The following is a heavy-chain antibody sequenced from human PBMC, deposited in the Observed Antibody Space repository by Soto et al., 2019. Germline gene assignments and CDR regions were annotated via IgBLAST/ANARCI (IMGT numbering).Heavy chain of an antibody. CDR2: ISTYNGNT. CDR1: GYTFTSYG. D-gene: IGHD6-6*01. J-gene: IGHJ4*02. Sequence: QVQLVQSGAEVKKPGASVKVSCKASGYTFTSYGISWVRQAPXQGXXXVGRISTYNGNTKYAQKVQGRVTMTTDTSTSTAYMELRSLGSDDMAVYYCAGDPQYSTSSQVFDYWGQGTLVTVSS. CDR3: AGDPQYSTSSQVFDY. V-gene: IGHV1-18*03.